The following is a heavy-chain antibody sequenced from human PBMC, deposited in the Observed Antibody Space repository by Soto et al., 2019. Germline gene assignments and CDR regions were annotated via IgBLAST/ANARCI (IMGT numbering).Heavy chain of an antibody. Sequence: QVHLQESGPGLVKPSGTLSLTCGVSGGSISSINWWSWVRQTPGKGLEWIGESYYSGSTNYNPSLTSRVTMSIDKSKNQFFLNLTSVTAADTALYYCARSSGVSATNWFDAWGQGTLVTVSS. CDR2: SYYSGST. CDR3: ARSSGVSATNWFDA. CDR1: GGSISSINW. V-gene: IGHV4-4*02. D-gene: IGHD3-10*01. J-gene: IGHJ5*02.